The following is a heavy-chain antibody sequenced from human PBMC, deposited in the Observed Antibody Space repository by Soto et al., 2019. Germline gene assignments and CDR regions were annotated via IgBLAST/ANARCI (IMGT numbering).Heavy chain of an antibody. CDR1: GGSISSSSYY. CDR3: ARHATYYDFWSGLVVHYYYYGMDV. Sequence: KTSETLSLTCTVSGGSISSSSYYWGWIRQPPGKGLEWIGSIYYSGSTYYNPSLKSRVTISVDTSKNQFSLKLSSVTAADTAVYYCARHATYYDFWSGLVVHYYYYGMDVWGQGTTVT. D-gene: IGHD3-3*01. J-gene: IGHJ6*02. V-gene: IGHV4-39*01. CDR2: IYYSGST.